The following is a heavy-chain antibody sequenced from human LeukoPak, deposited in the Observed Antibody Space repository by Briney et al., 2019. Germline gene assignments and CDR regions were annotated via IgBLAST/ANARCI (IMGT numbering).Heavy chain of an antibody. CDR1: GFTFRNSW. Sequence: GGSLRFSCAASGFTFRNSWMTWVRQAPGKGLEWVANIRPDGGQEQYADSLEGRITISRDNVRNSLFLQLNSLRTEDTAVYFCAKSSDWAFDHWGQGTLVTVSS. D-gene: IGHD6-19*01. J-gene: IGHJ4*02. CDR2: IRPDGGQE. V-gene: IGHV3-7*01. CDR3: AKSSDWAFDH.